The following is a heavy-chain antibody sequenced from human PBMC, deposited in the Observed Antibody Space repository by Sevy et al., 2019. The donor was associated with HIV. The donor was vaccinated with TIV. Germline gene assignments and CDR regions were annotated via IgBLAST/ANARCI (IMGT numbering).Heavy chain of an antibody. CDR3: ARDYYYGSGSYCPDY. J-gene: IGHJ4*02. Sequence: GGSLRLSCAASGFTFSSYSVNWVRQAPGKGLEWVSSISSSSSYIYYADSVKGRFTISRDNAKNSLYLQMNSLRAEDTAVYYCARDYYYGSGSYCPDYWGQGTLVTVSS. D-gene: IGHD3-10*01. CDR1: GFTFSSYS. V-gene: IGHV3-21*01. CDR2: ISSSSSYI.